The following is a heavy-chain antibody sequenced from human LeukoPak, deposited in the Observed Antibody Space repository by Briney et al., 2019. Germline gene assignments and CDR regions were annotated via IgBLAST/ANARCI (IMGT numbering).Heavy chain of an antibody. CDR1: CSADNSYN. V-gene: IGHV4-59*04. CDR3: ASLFRIGDGCYNH. CDR2: VSSAGTT. Sequence: SETLSLTCPVTCSADNSYNRDYLQQPPGKALEWIGYVSSAGTTNYSPSLMSRLIMSVDTATNPTSPNLTSLTATDTAIYHGASLFRIGDGCYNHWGRGTLVTVSS. J-gene: IGHJ4*02. D-gene: IGHD2-21*01.